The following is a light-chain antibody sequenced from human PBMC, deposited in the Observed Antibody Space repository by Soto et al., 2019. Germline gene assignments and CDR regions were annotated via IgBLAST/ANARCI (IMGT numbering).Light chain of an antibody. CDR1: SSDVGTYNY. CDR3: SLYAGNNNLYV. J-gene: IGLJ1*01. CDR2: EVN. Sequence: QSVLTQPPSASGSPGQSVTISCTGTSSDVGTYNYVSWYQQHPGKAPKLMIYEVNKRPAGVPDRFSGSKSGIMASLTVSGLQAEDEADYYCSLYAGNNNLYVFGTGTKVTVL. V-gene: IGLV2-8*01.